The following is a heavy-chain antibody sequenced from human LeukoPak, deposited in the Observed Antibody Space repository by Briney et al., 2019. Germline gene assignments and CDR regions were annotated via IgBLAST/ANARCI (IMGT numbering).Heavy chain of an antibody. CDR1: GGTFSSYA. CDR3: ARGLLRFLEWLTYYYGMDV. V-gene: IGHV1-69*04. CDR2: IIPILGIA. Sequence: ASVKVSCKASGGTFSSYAISWVRQAPGQGLEWMGRIIPILGIANYAQKFQGRVTITADKSTSTACMELSSLRSEDTAVYYCARGLLRFLEWLTYYYGMDVWGQGTTVTVSS. D-gene: IGHD3-3*01. J-gene: IGHJ6*02.